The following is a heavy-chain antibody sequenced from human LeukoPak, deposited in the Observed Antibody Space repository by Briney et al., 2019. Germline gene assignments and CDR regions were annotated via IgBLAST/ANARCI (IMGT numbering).Heavy chain of an antibody. D-gene: IGHD6-19*01. Sequence: PSETLSLTCTVSGGSISSGGYYWSWIRQHPGKGLEWIGYIYYSGSTYYNPSLKSRVTISVDTSKNQFSLKLSSVTAADTAVHYCARNAPYSSGYDYWGQGTLVTVSS. J-gene: IGHJ4*02. CDR2: IYYSGST. V-gene: IGHV4-31*03. CDR3: ARNAPYSSGYDY. CDR1: GGSISSGGYY.